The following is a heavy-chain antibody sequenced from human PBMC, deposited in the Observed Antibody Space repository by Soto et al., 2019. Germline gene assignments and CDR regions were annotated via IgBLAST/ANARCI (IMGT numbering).Heavy chain of an antibody. J-gene: IGHJ6*03. CDR1: GGSISSYY. CDR3: AGEASPLYYYYYMDV. CDR2: IYYSGST. D-gene: IGHD6-6*01. Sequence: SETLSLTCTVSGGSISSYYWSWIRQPPGKGLEWIGYIYYSGSTNYNPSLKSRVTISVDTSKNQFSLKLSSVTAADTAVYYCAGEASPLYYYYYMDVWGKGTTVNVSS. V-gene: IGHV4-59*01.